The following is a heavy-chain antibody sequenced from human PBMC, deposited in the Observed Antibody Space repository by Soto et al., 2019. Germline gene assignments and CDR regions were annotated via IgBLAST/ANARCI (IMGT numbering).Heavy chain of an antibody. CDR1: RVAFSKFI. V-gene: IGHV1-69*01. CDR3: AKVRYSSPMGYYYGMDV. CDR2: IITIFGTA. J-gene: IGHJ6*02. Sequence: QAQLEQSGGEVKKPGSSVKVSCKASRVAFSKFIVTWVRQAPGLGLEWVGGIITIFGTANYAQKFQGRVTITADESTSTSYMEVNNLRSEDTAVYYCAKVRYSSPMGYYYGMDVWGPGTTVTVSS. D-gene: IGHD6-19*01.